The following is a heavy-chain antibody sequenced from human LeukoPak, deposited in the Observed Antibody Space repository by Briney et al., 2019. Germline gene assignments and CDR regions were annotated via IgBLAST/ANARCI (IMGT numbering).Heavy chain of an antibody. D-gene: IGHD1-26*01. J-gene: IGHJ4*02. Sequence: GGSLRLSCAASGFTFSSYWMSWVRQAPGKGLEWVANIKQDGSEKYYVDSVKGRFTISRDNSKNTLYLQMNSLRAEDTAVYYCARAPNYEWELLIHLTYWGKGTLVTVSS. V-gene: IGHV3-7*01. CDR1: GFTFSSYW. CDR3: ARAPNYEWELLIHLTY. CDR2: IKQDGSEK.